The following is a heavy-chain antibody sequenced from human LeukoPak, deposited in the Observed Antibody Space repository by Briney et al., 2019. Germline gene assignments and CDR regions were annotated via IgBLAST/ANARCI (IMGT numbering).Heavy chain of an antibody. Sequence: GGSLRLSCAASGFTFRNYGMHWVRQAPGKGLDWVAFIRYDGSDEYYADSVKGRFTISRDNAKNTLYLQMNSLSAEDTAVYYCARDEPTVTTGPPVGSWGQGTLVTVSS. CDR3: ARDEPTVTTGPPVGS. V-gene: IGHV3-30*02. CDR1: GFTFRNYG. J-gene: IGHJ5*02. CDR2: IRYDGSDE. D-gene: IGHD4-17*01.